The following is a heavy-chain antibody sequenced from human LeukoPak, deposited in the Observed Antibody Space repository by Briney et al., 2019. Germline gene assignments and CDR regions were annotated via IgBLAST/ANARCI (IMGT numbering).Heavy chain of an antibody. CDR2: IYSGGST. CDR1: GFTVSSNY. J-gene: IGHJ4*02. CDR3: ARGGTYYYDSSGYPPRY. D-gene: IGHD3-22*01. V-gene: IGHV3-66*02. Sequence: GGSLRLSCAASGFTVSSNYMSWVRQAPGKGLEWVSVIYSGGSTYYADSVKGRFTISRDNSKNTLYLQMNSLRAEDTAVYYCARGGTYYYDSSGYPPRYWGQGTLVTVSS.